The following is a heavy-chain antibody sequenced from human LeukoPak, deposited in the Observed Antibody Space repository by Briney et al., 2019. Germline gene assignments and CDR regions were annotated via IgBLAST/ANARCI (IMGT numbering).Heavy chain of an antibody. Sequence: GASVKVSCKASGYTFTSYGISWVRQAPGQGLEWMGWISAYNGNTNYAQKLQGRVTMTTDTSTSTAYMELRRLRSDDTAVYYCARDSYCSGGSCYYFDYWGQGTLVTVSS. V-gene: IGHV1-18*01. CDR1: GYTFTSYG. D-gene: IGHD2-15*01. J-gene: IGHJ4*02. CDR2: ISAYNGNT. CDR3: ARDSYCSGGSCYYFDY.